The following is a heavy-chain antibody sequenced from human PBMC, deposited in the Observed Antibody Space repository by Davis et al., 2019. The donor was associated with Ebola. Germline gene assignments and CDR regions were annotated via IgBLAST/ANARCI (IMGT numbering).Heavy chain of an antibody. Sequence: GESLKISCAASGFTFDNYAMSWVRQAPGKGLEWVSTISGGGGSTYYADSVKGRLTISRDNSRNTVSLQMNSLRAEDTAVYYCAKDIQGGTSYFDYWGQGTLVTVSS. CDR1: GFTFDNYA. CDR3: AKDIQGGTSYFDY. J-gene: IGHJ4*02. V-gene: IGHV3-23*01. CDR2: ISGGGGST. D-gene: IGHD3-16*01.